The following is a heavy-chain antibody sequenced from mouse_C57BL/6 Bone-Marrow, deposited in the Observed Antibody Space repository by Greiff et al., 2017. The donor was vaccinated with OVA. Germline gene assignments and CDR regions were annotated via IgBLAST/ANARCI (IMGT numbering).Heavy chain of an antibody. D-gene: IGHD2-3*01. CDR3: SRRVLLPYYFDY. CDR2: IDPSDSYT. J-gene: IGHJ2*01. CDR1: GYTFTSYW. V-gene: IGHV1-69*01. Sequence: QVQLQQPGAELVMPGASVKLSCKASGYTFTSYWMHWVKQRPGQGLEWIGEIDPSDSYTNYNQKFKGKATLTVDKSSSTAYMQLSSLTSEDSAVYYCSRRVLLPYYFDYWGQGTTLTVSS.